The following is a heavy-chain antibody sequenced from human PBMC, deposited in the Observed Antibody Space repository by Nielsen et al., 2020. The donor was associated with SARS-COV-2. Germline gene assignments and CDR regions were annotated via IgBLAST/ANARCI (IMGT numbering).Heavy chain of an antibody. CDR3: ARDGSTVATPADYFDS. D-gene: IGHD4-17*01. CDR2: ISYDGSNN. J-gene: IGHJ4*02. CDR1: GFTFSSYA. V-gene: IGHV3-30-3*01. Sequence: GGSLRLSCAASGFTFSSYAMHWVRQAPGKGLEWVAVISYDGSNNYYADSVKGRFTISRDNSKNTLYLEMNSLRPEDTTLYYCARDGSTVATPADYFDSWGLGTLVIVSS.